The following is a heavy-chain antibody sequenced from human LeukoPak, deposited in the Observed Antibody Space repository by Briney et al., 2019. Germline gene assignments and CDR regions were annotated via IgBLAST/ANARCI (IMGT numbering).Heavy chain of an antibody. CDR1: GGSFSGYY. V-gene: IGHV4-34*01. D-gene: IGHD6-13*01. Sequence: PSETLSLTCAVYGGSFSGYYWSWIRQPPGKGLEWIGEINHSGSTNYNPSLKSRVTISVDTSKNQFSLKLSSVTAADTAAYYCARAQYSSSWYDYWGQGTLVTVSS. J-gene: IGHJ4*02. CDR2: INHSGST. CDR3: ARAQYSSSWYDY.